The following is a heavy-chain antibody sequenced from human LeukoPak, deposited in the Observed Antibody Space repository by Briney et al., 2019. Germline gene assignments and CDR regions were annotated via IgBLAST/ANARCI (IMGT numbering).Heavy chain of an antibody. CDR1: GYSFTDYY. V-gene: IGHV1-2*02. D-gene: IGHD3-10*01. CDR3: ARGREIHGGSDTKLDDY. CDR2: ISPRSGDT. J-gene: IGHJ4*02. Sequence: ASVTVSFKASGYSFTDYYMHWVRQAPGQGLERMGWISPRSGDTSYAQKFQGRVTMTRDTSINTVDMDLSGLTSDDTAVFYCARGREIHGGSDTKLDDYWGQGTLVTVSS.